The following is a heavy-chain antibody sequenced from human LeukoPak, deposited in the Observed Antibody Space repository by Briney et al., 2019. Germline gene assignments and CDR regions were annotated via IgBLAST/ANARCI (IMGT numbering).Heavy chain of an antibody. CDR2: IIPIFGTA. J-gene: IGHJ4*03. CDR1: GGTFSSYA. V-gene: IGHV1-69*13. Sequence: SVKPCRTASGGTFSSYAISWVRQAPGQGLEWMGGIIPIFGTANYAQKFLGRVTITAAESTSTAYMELSSLRSEDTAVYYCAREYSGYDPRGLDYWGHGTLVTVSS. D-gene: IGHD5-12*01. CDR3: AREYSGYDPRGLDY.